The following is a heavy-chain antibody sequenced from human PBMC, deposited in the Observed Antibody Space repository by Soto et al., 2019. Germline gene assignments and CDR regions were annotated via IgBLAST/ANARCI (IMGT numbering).Heavy chain of an antibody. D-gene: IGHD5-18*01. V-gene: IGHV1-69*01. CDR2: IIPIFGTA. CDR1: RGAFSSYA. CDR3: ATDDVDTAMPYGMAV. Sequence: GASAEPSCKASRGAFSSYAISSLRQAPRQGLEWMGGIIPIFGTANYAQKFQGRVTITADESTSTAYMELSSLRSEDTAVYYCATDDVDTAMPYGMAVRGQRTTVTVTS. J-gene: IGHJ6*01.